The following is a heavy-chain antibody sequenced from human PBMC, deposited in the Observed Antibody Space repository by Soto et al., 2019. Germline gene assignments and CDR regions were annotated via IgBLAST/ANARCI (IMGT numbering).Heavy chain of an antibody. CDR3: ARSLYDIWTGSVYNWFDP. CDR1: GGTFSSYS. V-gene: IGHV1-69*13. Sequence: ASVKVSCKASGGTFSSYSISWVRQAPGQGLEWMGGIIPIFGTADYAQRFQGRVTITADESTSTAYMELSSLRSEDTAVYYCARSLYDIWTGSVYNWFDPWGQGTLVTVSS. J-gene: IGHJ5*01. D-gene: IGHD3-9*01. CDR2: IIPIFGTA.